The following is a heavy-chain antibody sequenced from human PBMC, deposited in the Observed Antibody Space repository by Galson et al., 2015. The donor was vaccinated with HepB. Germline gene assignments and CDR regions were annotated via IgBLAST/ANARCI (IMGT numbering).Heavy chain of an antibody. V-gene: IGHV3-30*04. CDR2: ISYDGSNK. Sequence: SLRLSCAASGFTFSSYAMHWVRQAPGKGLEWVAVISYDGSNKYYADSVKGRFTISRDNSKNTLYLQMNSLRAEDTAVYYCARDDGSGWYYFDYWGQGTLVTVSS. CDR1: GFTFSSYA. D-gene: IGHD6-19*01. J-gene: IGHJ4*02. CDR3: ARDDGSGWYYFDY.